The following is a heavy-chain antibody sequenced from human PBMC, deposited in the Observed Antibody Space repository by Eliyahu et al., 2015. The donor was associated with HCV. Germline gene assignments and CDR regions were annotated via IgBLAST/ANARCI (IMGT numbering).Heavy chain of an antibody. CDR3: ARQLTYYYGSGSYRTGWFDP. D-gene: IGHD3-10*01. CDR1: GGSISSSSSY. Sequence: QLQLQESGPGLVKPSETLSLTCTVSGGSISSSSSYXGWIRQPPGKGLEWIGSIYYSGNTYYNPSLKGRVTISVDTSKNQFSLKLSSVTAADTAVYYCARQLTYYYGSGSYRTGWFDPWGQGTLVTVSS. J-gene: IGHJ5*02. CDR2: IYYSGNT. V-gene: IGHV4-39*01.